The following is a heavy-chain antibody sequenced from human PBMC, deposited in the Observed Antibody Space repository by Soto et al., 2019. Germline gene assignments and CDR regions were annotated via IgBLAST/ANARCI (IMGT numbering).Heavy chain of an antibody. J-gene: IGHJ3*02. V-gene: IGHV3-66*01. Sequence: EVQLLESGGGVVPPGGSLRVSCSGFTSRSNSINWVRQAPGKTLEWVSIFYSSGSSFYADSVQGRFTISRDISTNTLDLQMVSLRVDDTAVYYCATTPYDHDAFDNWGQGTVVTVSS. D-gene: IGHD5-12*01. CDR1: GFTSRSNS. CDR2: FYSSGSS. CDR3: ATTPYDHDAFDN.